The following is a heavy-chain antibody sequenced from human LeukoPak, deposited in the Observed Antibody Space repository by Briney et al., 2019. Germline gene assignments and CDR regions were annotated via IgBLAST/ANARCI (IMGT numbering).Heavy chain of an antibody. V-gene: IGHV3-15*01. D-gene: IGHD5-18*01. Sequence: GGSLRLSCAGSGFTFNNAWVSWVRQAPGKGLEWVGRIKRKTDGGTTDYAAPVKGRFTISRDDSKNALYLQMSSLRTEDTAVYYCAREGGNRRGYSYGWVDYWGQGTLSPSPQ. CDR3: AREGGNRRGYSYGWVDY. J-gene: IGHJ4*02. CDR1: GFTFNNAW. CDR2: IKRKTDGGTT.